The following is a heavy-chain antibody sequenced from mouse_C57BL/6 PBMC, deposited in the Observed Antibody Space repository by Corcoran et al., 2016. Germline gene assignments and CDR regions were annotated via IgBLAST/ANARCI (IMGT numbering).Heavy chain of an antibody. J-gene: IGHJ4*01. CDR2: ISYDGSN. V-gene: IGHV3-6*01. D-gene: IGHD4-1*01. Sequence: DVQLQESGPGLVKPSQSLSLTCSVTGYSITSGYYWDWIRQFPGNKLEWMGYISYDGSNNYNPSLKNRIHITRDTSNNQFFLKLNSGTTEDTATYYCATGTGRGAYAMDYWGQGTSVTVSS. CDR1: GYSITSGYY. CDR3: ATGTGRGAYAMDY.